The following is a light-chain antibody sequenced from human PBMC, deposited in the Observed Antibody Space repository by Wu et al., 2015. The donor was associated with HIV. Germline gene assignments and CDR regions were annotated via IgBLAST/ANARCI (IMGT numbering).Light chain of an antibody. Sequence: EIVMTQSPATLSLSPGERATLFCRASQDIDTNMAWYQQSPGQAPRLLIYDASTRATGIAARFSGSGSGTEFTLTIRGLQSEDFAIYYCQQYNSWPLTFGQGTKVEIK. CDR2: DAS. V-gene: IGKV3D-15*01. CDR1: QDIDTN. CDR3: QQYNSWPLT. J-gene: IGKJ1*01.